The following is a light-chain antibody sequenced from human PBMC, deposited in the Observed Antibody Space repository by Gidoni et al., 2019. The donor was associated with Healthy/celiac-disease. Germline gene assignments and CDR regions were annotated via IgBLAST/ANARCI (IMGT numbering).Light chain of an antibody. V-gene: IGKV1-39*01. Sequence: DIQLDQSPSSLSASVGDRVTITCRASQSISSYLNWYQQKPGKAPKLLIYAASSLQSGVPSRFSGSGSGTDFTLTISSLQPEDFATYYCQQYYSYPLTFGRGTKVEIK. J-gene: IGKJ1*01. CDR1: QSISSY. CDR2: AAS. CDR3: QQYYSYPLT.